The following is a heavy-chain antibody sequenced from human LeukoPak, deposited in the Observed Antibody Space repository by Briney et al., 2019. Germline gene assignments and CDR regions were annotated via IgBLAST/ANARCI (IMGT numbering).Heavy chain of an antibody. J-gene: IGHJ3*02. V-gene: IGHV3-9*01. Sequence: GGSLRLSCAASGFTFDDYAMHWVRQAPGKGLEWVSGISWNSGSIGYADSVKGRFTISRDNAKNSLYLQMNSLRAEDTALCYCAKDKVTMIVGAFDIWGQGTMVTVSS. D-gene: IGHD3-22*01. CDR3: AKDKVTMIVGAFDI. CDR2: ISWNSGSI. CDR1: GFTFDDYA.